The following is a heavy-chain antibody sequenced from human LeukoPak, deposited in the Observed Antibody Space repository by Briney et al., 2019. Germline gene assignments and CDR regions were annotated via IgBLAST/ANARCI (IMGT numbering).Heavy chain of an antibody. CDR3: ARGSLRYFDWHKGFDY. Sequence: PSETLSLTCAVSGYSISNSYYWGWIRQPPGKGLEWIGSIYHSGTTYYNPSLKSRVTISVDTSKNQFSLKLTSVTAAGTAVYYCARGSLRYFDWHKGFDYWGQGTLVTVSS. D-gene: IGHD3-9*01. CDR2: IYHSGTT. V-gene: IGHV4-38-2*01. J-gene: IGHJ4*02. CDR1: GYSISNSYY.